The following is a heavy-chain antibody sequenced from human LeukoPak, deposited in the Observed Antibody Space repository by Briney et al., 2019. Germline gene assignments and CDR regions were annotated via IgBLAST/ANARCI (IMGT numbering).Heavy chain of an antibody. CDR1: GGSISSYY. V-gene: IGHV4-59*01. J-gene: IGHJ4*02. CDR3: ARERGSGWDIRYFEY. Sequence: SETLSLTCTVSGGSISSYYWSWIRQPPGKGLEWIGYIYYSGSTNYNPSLKSRVTISVDTSKNQFSLKLSSVTAADTAVYYCARERGSGWDIRYFEYWGQGTLVTVSS. CDR2: IYYSGST. D-gene: IGHD6-19*01.